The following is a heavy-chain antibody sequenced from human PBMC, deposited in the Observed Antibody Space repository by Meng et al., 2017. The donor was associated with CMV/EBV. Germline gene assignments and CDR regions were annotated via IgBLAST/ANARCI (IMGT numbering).Heavy chain of an antibody. Sequence: SVKVSCKASGYTFTGYYMHWVRQAPGQGLEWMGGIIPIFGTANYAQKFQGRVTITTDESTSTAYMELSSLRSEDTAVYYCAIRDGLEEPPDYWGQGTLVTVSS. CDR3: AIRDGLEEPPDY. V-gene: IGHV1-69*05. CDR1: GYTFTGYY. D-gene: IGHD1-26*01. J-gene: IGHJ4*02. CDR2: IIPIFGTA.